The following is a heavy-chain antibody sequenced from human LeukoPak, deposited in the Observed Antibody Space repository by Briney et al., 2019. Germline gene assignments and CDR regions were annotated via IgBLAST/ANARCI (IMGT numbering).Heavy chain of an antibody. J-gene: IGHJ5*02. Sequence: SETLSLTCTVSGGSISSSSYYWGWIRQPPGKGLGWIGSIYYSGSTYYNPSLKSRVTISVDTSKNQFSLKLSSVTAADTAVYYCATEPLMITFGGVIVPDWFDPWGQGTLVTVSS. D-gene: IGHD3-16*02. CDR3: ATEPLMITFGGVIVPDWFDP. CDR1: GGSISSSSYY. CDR2: IYYSGST. V-gene: IGHV4-39*01.